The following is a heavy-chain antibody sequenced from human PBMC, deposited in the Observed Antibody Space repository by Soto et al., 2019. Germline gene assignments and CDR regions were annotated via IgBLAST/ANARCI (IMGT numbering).Heavy chain of an antibody. Sequence: GGSLRLSCAASGFTVSSNYMSWVRQAPGKGLEWVSVINAGGGTHYADSVKGRFTISRDTSKNMVFLQMKSLRAEDTAVYFCARQQLYAIGEFDYWGQGTLVTVSS. V-gene: IGHV3-53*01. CDR2: INAGGGT. CDR1: GFTVSSNY. J-gene: IGHJ4*02. D-gene: IGHD2-8*01. CDR3: ARQQLYAIGEFDY.